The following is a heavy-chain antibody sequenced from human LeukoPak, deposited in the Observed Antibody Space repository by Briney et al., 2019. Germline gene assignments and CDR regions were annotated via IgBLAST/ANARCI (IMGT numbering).Heavy chain of an antibody. D-gene: IGHD1-26*01. Sequence: ASAKISCKASGYSFTNYYMHWVRQAPGQGLEWMGVINPSGGYTTYAQRFQGRITMTMDTSTSTVYMEVSSLRSEDTAFYYCARVMRNTGSFFTQYSYGMDVWGQGTTVAVSS. J-gene: IGHJ6*02. V-gene: IGHV1-46*01. CDR3: ARVMRNTGSFFTQYSYGMDV. CDR2: INPSGGYT. CDR1: GYSFTNYY.